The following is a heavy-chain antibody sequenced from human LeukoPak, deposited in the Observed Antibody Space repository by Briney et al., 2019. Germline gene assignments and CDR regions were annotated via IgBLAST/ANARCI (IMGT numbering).Heavy chain of an antibody. Sequence: GGSLRLSCAASGFTFSNYAMSWVRQAPGKGLEWVSSIDASGGATYYADSVKGRFTISRDNPKNTLYLQMNSLRAEDTAVYYCAKSFTLLARPNVDSWGQGSLVIVSS. CDR1: GFTFSNYA. J-gene: IGHJ4*02. CDR2: IDASGGAT. D-gene: IGHD6-6*01. CDR3: AKSFTLLARPNVDS. V-gene: IGHV3-23*01.